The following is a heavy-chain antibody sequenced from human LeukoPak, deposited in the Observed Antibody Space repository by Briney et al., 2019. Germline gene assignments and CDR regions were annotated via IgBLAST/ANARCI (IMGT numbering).Heavy chain of an antibody. CDR2: INTDGTTI. CDR3: ARGPPGYRVGDY. CDR1: GFTFSNYW. V-gene: IGHV3-74*01. J-gene: IGHJ4*02. D-gene: IGHD2-2*03. Sequence: PGGSLRLSCATSGFTFSNYWVHWVRRAPGKGLVWVSDINTDGTTIHYADSVRGRFTISRDNAKSTVFLQMNSLRVEDTAVYYCARGPPGYRVGDYWGPGTLVTVSS.